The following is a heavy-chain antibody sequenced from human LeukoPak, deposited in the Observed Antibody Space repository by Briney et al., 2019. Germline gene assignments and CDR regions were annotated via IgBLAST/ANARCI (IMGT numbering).Heavy chain of an antibody. Sequence: GSLRLSCAASGFTFSSYWMSWVRQPPGKGLEWIASMYYSGITYYNPSLKSRVTTSVDMSKNQFSLKLTSVTAADTAVYYCARHWKYCNIGDCHDNWFDPWGQGTLVTVSS. CDR1: GFTFSSYW. CDR2: MYYSGIT. V-gene: IGHV4-39*01. J-gene: IGHJ5*02. CDR3: ARHWKYCNIGDCHDNWFDP. D-gene: IGHD2-8*01.